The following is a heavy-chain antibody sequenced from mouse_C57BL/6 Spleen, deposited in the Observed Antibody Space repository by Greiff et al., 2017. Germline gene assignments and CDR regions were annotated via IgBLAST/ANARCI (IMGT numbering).Heavy chain of an antibody. V-gene: IGHV5-4*01. CDR2: ISDGGSYT. CDR3: ARDRRESFDV. Sequence: EVKLVESGGGLVKPGGSLKLSCAASGFTFSSYAMSWVRQTPEKRLEWVATISDGGSYTYYPDNVKGRFTISRDNAKNNLYLQMSHLKSEDTAMYYCARDRRESFDVWGTGTTVTVSS. CDR1: GFTFSSYA. J-gene: IGHJ1*03.